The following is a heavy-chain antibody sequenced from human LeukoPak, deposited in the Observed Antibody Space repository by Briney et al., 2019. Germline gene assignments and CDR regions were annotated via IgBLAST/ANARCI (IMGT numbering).Heavy chain of an antibody. Sequence: ASVKVSCKASGYTFTGYYMHWVRQAPGQGLEWMGWINPNSGGTNYAQKFQGRVTMTRDTSISTAYMELSRLRSGDTAVYYCARVSSSGYSHDYWGQGTLVTVSS. CDR2: INPNSGGT. CDR3: ARVSSSGYSHDY. V-gene: IGHV1-2*02. CDR1: GYTFTGYY. J-gene: IGHJ4*02. D-gene: IGHD3-22*01.